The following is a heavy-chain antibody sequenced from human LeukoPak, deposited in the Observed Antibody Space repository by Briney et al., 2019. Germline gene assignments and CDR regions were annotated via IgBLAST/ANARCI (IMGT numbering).Heavy chain of an antibody. CDR2: IYPGDSDT. Sequence: GESLKISCKGSGYSFTSCWIGWVRQMPGKGLEWMGIIYPGDSDTRYSPSFQGQVTISADKSISTAYLQWSSLKASDTAMYYCARAGNYGYYYYGMDVWGQGTTVTVSS. V-gene: IGHV5-51*01. D-gene: IGHD1-7*01. J-gene: IGHJ6*02. CDR1: GYSFTSCW. CDR3: ARAGNYGYYYYGMDV.